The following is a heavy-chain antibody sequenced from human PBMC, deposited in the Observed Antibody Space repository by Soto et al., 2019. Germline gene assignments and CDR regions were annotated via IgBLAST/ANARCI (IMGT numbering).Heavy chain of an antibody. Sequence: ASVKVSCKASGGTFSSYAISWVRQAPGQGLEWMGGIIPIFGTANYAQKFQGRVTITADESTSTAYMELSSLRSEDTAVYYCARDGPRRHDYEVGVGMVITDDAFDIWGQGTMVTVSS. CDR1: GGTFSSYA. V-gene: IGHV1-69*13. CDR3: ARDGPRRHDYEVGVGMVITDDAFDI. CDR2: IIPIFGTA. D-gene: IGHD3-10*01. J-gene: IGHJ3*02.